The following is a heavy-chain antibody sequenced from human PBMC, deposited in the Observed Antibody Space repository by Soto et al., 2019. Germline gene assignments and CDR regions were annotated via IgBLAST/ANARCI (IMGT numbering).Heavy chain of an antibody. CDR1: GGSFSGYY. CDR2: INHSGST. CDR3: AKNRRYSNYGPSLVGMDV. D-gene: IGHD4-4*01. V-gene: IGHV4-34*01. Sequence: SETLSLTCAVYGGSFSGYYWSWLRQPPGKGLEWIGEINHSGSTNYNPSLKSRVTISVDTSKNQFSLKLSSVTAADTAVYFCAKNRRYSNYGPSLVGMDVWGKGTTVTVSS. J-gene: IGHJ6*04.